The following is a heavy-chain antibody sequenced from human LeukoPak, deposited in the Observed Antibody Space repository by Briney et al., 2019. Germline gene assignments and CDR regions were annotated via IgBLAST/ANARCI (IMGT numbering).Heavy chain of an antibody. D-gene: IGHD6-19*01. Sequence: GGSLRLSCAASGFTFIDYDMHWVRQVIGKGLEWVSAIGIRGDTHYSGSVKGRFTISRENAESSLYLQMNSLRAEDTAVYYCARGGILVSGIDESDDWGQGTLVSVS. J-gene: IGHJ4*02. CDR2: IGIRGDT. CDR3: ARGGILVSGIDESDD. CDR1: GFTFIDYD. V-gene: IGHV3-13*01.